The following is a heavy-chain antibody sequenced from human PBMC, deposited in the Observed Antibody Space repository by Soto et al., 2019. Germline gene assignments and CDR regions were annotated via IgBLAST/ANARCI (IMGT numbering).Heavy chain of an antibody. D-gene: IGHD5-12*01. Sequence: GGSLRLSCAASGFTFSSYAMHWVRQAPGKGLEYVSAISSNGGSTYYANSVKGRFTISRDNSKNTLYLQMGSLRAEDMAVYYCARVPVGRWLQPYFDYWGQGTLVTVSS. V-gene: IGHV3-64*01. J-gene: IGHJ4*02. CDR3: ARVPVGRWLQPYFDY. CDR1: GFTFSSYA. CDR2: ISSNGGST.